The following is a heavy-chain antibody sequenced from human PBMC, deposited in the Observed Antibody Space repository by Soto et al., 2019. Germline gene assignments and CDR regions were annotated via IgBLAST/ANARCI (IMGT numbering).Heavy chain of an antibody. D-gene: IGHD3-10*01. J-gene: IGHJ6*02. Sequence: GGSLRLSCTASGFTFGDYAMSWVRQAPGKGLEWVGFIRSKAYGGTTEYAASVKGRFTISRDDSKSIAYLQMNSLKTEDTAVYYCTSDYYGSWSYSHYYYYGMDVWGQGTTVT. CDR1: GFTFGDYA. CDR3: TSDYYGSWSYSHYYYYGMDV. V-gene: IGHV3-49*04. CDR2: IRSKAYGGTT.